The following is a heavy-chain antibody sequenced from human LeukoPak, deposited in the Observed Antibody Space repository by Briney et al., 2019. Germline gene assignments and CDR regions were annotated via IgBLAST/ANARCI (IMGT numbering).Heavy chain of an antibody. V-gene: IGHV4-59*08. D-gene: IGHD2-15*01. CDR2: IYDSGST. Sequence: PSETLSLTCTVSGGSISSYYWSWIRQPPGKGLEWIGYIYDSGSTNYNLSLKSRVTISVDTSQNQFSLKLSSVTAADTAVYYCARFEYCSGGSCSSALGPWGQGTLVTVSS. CDR1: GGSISSYY. CDR3: ARFEYCSGGSCSSALGP. J-gene: IGHJ5*02.